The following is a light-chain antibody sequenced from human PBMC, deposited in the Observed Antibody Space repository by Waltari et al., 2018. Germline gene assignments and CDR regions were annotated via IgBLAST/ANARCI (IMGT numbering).Light chain of an antibody. CDR1: QSVGTY. J-gene: IGKJ4*01. CDR2: DAS. V-gene: IGKV3-11*01. Sequence: EIVLTQSPAILSFSPGERATLSCMASQSVGTYLAWYQQRPGQSPRLLIYDASYRATGIPARFSGSGSETVFTLTISSLQPEDFAVYYCQQRRSWPLTFGGGTRVQI. CDR3: QQRRSWPLT.